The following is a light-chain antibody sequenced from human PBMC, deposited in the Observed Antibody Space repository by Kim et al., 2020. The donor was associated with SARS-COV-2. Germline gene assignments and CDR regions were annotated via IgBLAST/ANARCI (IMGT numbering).Light chain of an antibody. CDR3: QQYYTTPWT. V-gene: IGKV4-1*01. CDR1: QSVLYSSNNKNY. CDR2: WAS. Sequence: DIVMTQSPDSLAVSLGERATINCKSSQSVLYSSNNKNYLAWYQLRPGQPPKLHIYWASTRESGVPNRFSGSGSGTDFTLTISTLQAEDVAVYYCQQYYTTPWTFGQGTKVDIK. J-gene: IGKJ1*01.